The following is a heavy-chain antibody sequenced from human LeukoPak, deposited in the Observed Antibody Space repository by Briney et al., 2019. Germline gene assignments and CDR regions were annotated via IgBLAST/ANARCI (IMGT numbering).Heavy chain of an antibody. CDR1: GGSISSSTHH. Sequence: SETLSLTCTVSGGSISSSTHHWGWIRQPPGKGLEWIGSIYYSGNTYYNPSLKSRVTISVDTSKNQFSVKLSSVTAADTAVYYCARHSSPHAGSSSWYDFWGQGTLVTVSS. CDR2: IYYSGNT. V-gene: IGHV4-39*01. CDR3: ARHSSPHAGSSSWYDF. D-gene: IGHD2-15*01. J-gene: IGHJ5*01.